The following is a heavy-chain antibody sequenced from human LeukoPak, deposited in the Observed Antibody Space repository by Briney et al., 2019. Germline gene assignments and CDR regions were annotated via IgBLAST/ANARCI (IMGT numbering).Heavy chain of an antibody. Sequence: GGSLRLSCDASGFSFSSYEMNWVRQAPGTGQERVSYISSSGSTIYYSDSVKGQFTISRDNAKHSVHLQWNSLRAEDTAVYYCAREGVVSDYYFDYWGQGTLVTVSS. CDR1: GFSFSSYE. J-gene: IGHJ4*02. CDR3: AREGVVSDYYFDY. D-gene: IGHD2-15*01. CDR2: ISSSGSTI. V-gene: IGHV3-48*03.